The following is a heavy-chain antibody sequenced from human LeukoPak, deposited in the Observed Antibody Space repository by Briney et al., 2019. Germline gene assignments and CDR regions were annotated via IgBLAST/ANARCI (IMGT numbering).Heavy chain of an antibody. V-gene: IGHV3-30*04. Sequence: GRSLRLSCVASEFTFSSYAMHWVRQAPGKGLEWVSVISYDGRTTYLSDSVKGRFSTSRDNSKNTVNLQMNSLRDEDTAVYDCARDPSRLLNGGRLDYWGQGTLVTVSS. CDR3: ARDPSRLLNGGRLDY. D-gene: IGHD7-27*01. CDR2: ISYDGRTT. J-gene: IGHJ4*02. CDR1: EFTFSSYA.